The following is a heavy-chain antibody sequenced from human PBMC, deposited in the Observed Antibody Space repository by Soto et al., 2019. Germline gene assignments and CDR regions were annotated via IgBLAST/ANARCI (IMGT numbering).Heavy chain of an antibody. CDR1: GGSISHYY. V-gene: IGHV4-59*08. J-gene: IGHJ4*02. CDR2: IYYSGST. CDR3: ARCYYDILTGFFLDY. Sequence: SETLSLTCTVSGGSISHYYWSWIRQPPGKGLEWIGYIYYSGSTNYNPSLKSRVTISVDTSKNHFSLKLSSVTAADTAVYYCARCYYDILTGFFLDYWGQGTLVTVSS. D-gene: IGHD3-9*01.